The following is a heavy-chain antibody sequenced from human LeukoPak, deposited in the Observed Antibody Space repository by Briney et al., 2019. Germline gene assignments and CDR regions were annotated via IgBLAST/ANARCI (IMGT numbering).Heavy chain of an antibody. CDR3: ARGQYWSAVAGYYFDY. CDR1: GGSFSGYY. CDR2: IVQSGRT. J-gene: IGHJ4*02. V-gene: IGHV4-34*01. Sequence: PSETLSLTCTVYGGSFSGYYWTWIRQPPGKGLEWMAEIVQSGRTNYSPSLESRLTLSVDTSKNQFSLKLSSVTAADTAVYYCARGQYWSAVAGYYFDYWGQGTLVTVSS. D-gene: IGHD6-19*01.